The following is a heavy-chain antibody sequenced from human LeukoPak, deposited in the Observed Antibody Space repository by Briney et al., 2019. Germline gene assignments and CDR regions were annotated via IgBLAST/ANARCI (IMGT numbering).Heavy chain of an antibody. Sequence: SETLSLTCAVSGGSISSSNWWSWVRQPPGKGLEWIGEIYHSGSTNYNPSLKSRVTISVDTSKNQFSLKLSSVTAADTAVYYCAREGSWYLEPGTGFAYWGQGTLVTVSS. V-gene: IGHV4-4*02. D-gene: IGHD6-13*01. CDR2: IYHSGST. J-gene: IGHJ4*02. CDR1: GGSISSSNW. CDR3: AREGSWYLEPGTGFAY.